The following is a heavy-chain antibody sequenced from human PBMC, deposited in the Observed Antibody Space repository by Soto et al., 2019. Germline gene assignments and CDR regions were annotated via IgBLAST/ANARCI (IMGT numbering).Heavy chain of an antibody. Sequence: QVQLVESGGGVVQPGRSLRLSCAASGFTFSSYGMHWVRQAPGKGLEWVAVIWYDGSNKYYADSVKGRFTISRDNSKNTLYLQLNTLRAEDTAVYYCAREGIVVGPAAENYYFDSWGQGTLVTVSS. CDR1: GFTFSSYG. D-gene: IGHD2-2*01. J-gene: IGHJ4*02. CDR2: IWYDGSNK. V-gene: IGHV3-33*01. CDR3: AREGIVVGPAAENYYFDS.